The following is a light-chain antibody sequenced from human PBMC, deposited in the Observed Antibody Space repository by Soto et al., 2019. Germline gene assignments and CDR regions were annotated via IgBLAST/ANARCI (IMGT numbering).Light chain of an antibody. CDR2: DDA. J-gene: IGLJ1*01. CDR1: NIGGKS. V-gene: IGLV3-21*02. CDR3: QVWDNDSDHYV. Sequence: SYELTQPPSVSVAPGQTARITCGGDNIGGKSLHWYQQKPGQAPVLVVYDDADRPSGIPERFSGSNSGNTATLTISRVEAGDEADYYCQVWDNDSDHYVFGTGTKGTVL.